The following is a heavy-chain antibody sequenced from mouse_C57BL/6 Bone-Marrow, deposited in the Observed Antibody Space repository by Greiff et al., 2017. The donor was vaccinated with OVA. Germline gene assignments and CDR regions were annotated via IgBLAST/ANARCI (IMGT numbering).Heavy chain of an antibody. J-gene: IGHJ4*01. CDR2: INPNNGGN. V-gene: IGHV1-22*01. CDR3: ARDYDGSFYALDY. D-gene: IGHD2-4*01. Sequence: VQLQQSGPELVKPGASVKMSCKASGYTFTDYIMHWVKQSHGKSLEWIGYINPNNGGNSYNQKFKGKATLTVNKSSSTAYMELRSLTSEDSAVYYCARDYDGSFYALDYWGQGTSVTVSA. CDR1: GYTFTDYI.